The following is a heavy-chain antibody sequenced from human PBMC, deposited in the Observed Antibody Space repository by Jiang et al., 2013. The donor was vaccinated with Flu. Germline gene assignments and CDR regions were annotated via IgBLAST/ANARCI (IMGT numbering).Heavy chain of an antibody. Sequence: GLVKPSETLSLTCAVYGGSFSGYYWSWIRQPPGKGLEWIGEINHSGSTNYNPSLKSRVTISVDTSKNQFSLKLSSVTAADTAVYYCARDGYDPTPFDYWGQGTLVTVSS. CDR1: GGSFSGYY. J-gene: IGHJ4*02. V-gene: IGHV4-34*01. CDR2: INHSGST. CDR3: ARDGYDPTPFDY. D-gene: IGHD5-12*01.